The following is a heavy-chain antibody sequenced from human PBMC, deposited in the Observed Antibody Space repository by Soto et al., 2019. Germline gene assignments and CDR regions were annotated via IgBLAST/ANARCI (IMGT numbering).Heavy chain of an antibody. CDR3: ARGGVTIFGVGTDELYPRRFDP. J-gene: IGHJ5*02. CDR1: GYTFTSYG. V-gene: IGHV1-18*01. D-gene: IGHD3-3*01. CDR2: ISAYNGNT. Sequence: QVQLVQSGAEVKKPGASVKVSCKASGYTFTSYGISWVRQAPGQGLEWMGWISAYNGNTNYAQKLQGRVTMTTDTSTSTAYMELRSLRSDDTAVYYCARGGVTIFGVGTDELYPRRFDPWGQGTLVTVSS.